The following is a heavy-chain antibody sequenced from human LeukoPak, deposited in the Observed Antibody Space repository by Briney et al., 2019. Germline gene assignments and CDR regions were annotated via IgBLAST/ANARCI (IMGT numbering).Heavy chain of an antibody. CDR2: ISHSGVST. CDR1: GFTFSNHD. D-gene: IGHD1-26*01. Sequence: GGSLRLSCAASGFTFSNHDMTWIRQAPGKGLEWVSVISHSGVSTNYADSVKGRFTISRDNSKNTVYLQMNSLRVEDTAVYYCAKDQNWEGGYWGQGTLVTVSS. V-gene: IGHV3-23*01. J-gene: IGHJ4*02. CDR3: AKDQNWEGGY.